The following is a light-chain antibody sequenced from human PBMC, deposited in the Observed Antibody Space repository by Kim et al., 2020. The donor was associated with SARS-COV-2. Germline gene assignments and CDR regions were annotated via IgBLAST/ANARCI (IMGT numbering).Light chain of an antibody. CDR3: QLYGSSYLYT. J-gene: IGKJ2*01. Sequence: EIVLTQSPGTLSLSPGERATLSCRASQTVSSSSLAWYQQKPGQAPRLLIYGASSRATDIPDRFSGSGSETDFTLTIGRLEPEDFAVYYCQLYGSSYLYTFGQRTKLEI. CDR1: QTVSSSS. CDR2: GAS. V-gene: IGKV3-20*01.